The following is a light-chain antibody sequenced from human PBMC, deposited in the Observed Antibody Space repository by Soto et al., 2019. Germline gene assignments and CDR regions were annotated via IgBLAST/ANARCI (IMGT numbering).Light chain of an antibody. Sequence: EIVMTQSPATLSVSPGERATLSCRASQSVSSNLAWYQQKPGQAPRILMYDASTRATGIPARFSGSGSGTDFTLTISRLEPEDFAVYYCQQYGSSPQTFGQGTKVDI. V-gene: IGKV3-15*01. CDR3: QQYGSSPQT. CDR1: QSVSSN. J-gene: IGKJ1*01. CDR2: DAS.